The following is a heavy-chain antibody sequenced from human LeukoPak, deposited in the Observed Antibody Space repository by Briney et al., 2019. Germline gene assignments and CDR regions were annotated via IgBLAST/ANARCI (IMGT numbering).Heavy chain of an antibody. CDR1: GFTFRTYG. CDR3: ASGKYRYGDNWFDP. J-gene: IGHJ5*02. CDR2: ISYDGSNK. Sequence: PGGSLRLSCAASGFTFRTYGMHWVRQAPGKGLEWVAVISYDGSNKYYADSVKGRFTISRDNSKNTLYLQMNSLRAEDTAVYFCASGKYRYGDNWFDPWGQGTLVTVSS. D-gene: IGHD5-18*01. V-gene: IGHV3-30*03.